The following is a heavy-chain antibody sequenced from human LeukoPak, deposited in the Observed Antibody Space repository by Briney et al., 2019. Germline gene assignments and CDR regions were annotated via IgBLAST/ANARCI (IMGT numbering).Heavy chain of an antibody. CDR1: GYIFNDYY. V-gene: IGHV1-2*02. Sequence: ASVKVSCKASGYIFNDYYIHWVRQAPGQGLEWMGWINPKRGGTKYVQKFQGRVTMTSDTSMSTVYMEMSRLRSDDTAVYYCARDGHRMYYYDTSAYRFDYWGQGTLVTVSS. J-gene: IGHJ4*02. D-gene: IGHD3-22*01. CDR3: ARDGHRMYYYDTSAYRFDY. CDR2: INPKRGGT.